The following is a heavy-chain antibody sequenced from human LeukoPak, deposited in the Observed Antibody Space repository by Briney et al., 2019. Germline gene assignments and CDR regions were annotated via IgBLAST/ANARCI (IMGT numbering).Heavy chain of an antibody. CDR2: IKQDGSEK. V-gene: IGHV3-7*01. J-gene: IGHJ4*02. Sequence: GGSLRLSCAASGFTFSSYWMTWVRQAPGKGLEWVANIKQDGSEKYYVDSVKGRFTISRDNAKNSLYLQMNSLRAEDTAVYCCARGGYDSSGYRIEDYWGQGTLVTVSS. CDR1: GFTFSSYW. D-gene: IGHD3-22*01. CDR3: ARGGYDSSGYRIEDY.